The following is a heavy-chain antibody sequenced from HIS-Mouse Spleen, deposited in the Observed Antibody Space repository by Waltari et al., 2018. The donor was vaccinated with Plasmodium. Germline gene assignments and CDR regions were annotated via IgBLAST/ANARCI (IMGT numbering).Heavy chain of an antibody. J-gene: IGHJ2*01. CDR2: IYHSGST. D-gene: IGHD2-15*01. V-gene: IGHV4-38-2*02. CDR3: ARSLGIASSYWYFDL. Sequence: QVQLQESGPGLVKPSETLSLTCTVSGYSISSGYYWGWIRPPPGKGLEWIGSIYHSGSTYYNPSLKSRVTISVDTSKNQFSLKLSSVTAADTAVYYCARSLGIASSYWYFDLWGRGTLVTVSS. CDR1: GYSISSGYY.